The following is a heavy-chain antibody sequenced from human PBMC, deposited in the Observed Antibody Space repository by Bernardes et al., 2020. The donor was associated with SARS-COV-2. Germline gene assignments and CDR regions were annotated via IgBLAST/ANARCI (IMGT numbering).Heavy chain of an antibody. D-gene: IGHD3-22*01. CDR1: GFMLSNYD. Sequence: RGSLRLSCAASGFMLSNYDMHWVRQVTGKGLGWVSAIVAGGPTYNADSVRGRFTVSRDNAKTSVFLQMNNLRAANSGIYYCQREVDYHSSAFGFDFWGQGTLVTVS. J-gene: IGHJ4*02. CDR2: IVAGGPT. V-gene: IGHV3-13*01. CDR3: QREVDYHSSAFGFDF.